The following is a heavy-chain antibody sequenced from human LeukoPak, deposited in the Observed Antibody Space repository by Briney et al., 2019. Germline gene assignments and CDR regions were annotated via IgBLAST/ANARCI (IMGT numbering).Heavy chain of an antibody. Sequence: GESLKISCKGSGYSFINCWIGWVRQMPGKGLEWMGIIYPGDSDTRYSPSFQGQVTISADKSIRNAYLQWSSLKASDTAMYYCARGSSGYTYGFDYRGQGTLVTVSS. CDR2: IYPGDSDT. CDR1: GYSFINCW. D-gene: IGHD5-18*01. J-gene: IGHJ4*02. CDR3: ARGSSGYTYGFDY. V-gene: IGHV5-51*01.